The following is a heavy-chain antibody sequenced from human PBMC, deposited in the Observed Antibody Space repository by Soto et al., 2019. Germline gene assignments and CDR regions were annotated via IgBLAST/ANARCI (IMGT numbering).Heavy chain of an antibody. CDR1: GFSFSNYW. D-gene: IGHD6-25*01. Sequence: EVQLVESGGGLVQPGGSMRLSCAASGFSFSNYWEHWVRHAPGKGLVWVSRVTPDGRSTSYADSVKGRFTVSRDNAKNTVSLEMNSLRVEDTAVYYCTTLSSAVSYSAFDIWGQGTVIIVSS. CDR3: TTLSSAVSYSAFDI. J-gene: IGHJ3*02. CDR2: VTPDGRST. V-gene: IGHV3-74*01.